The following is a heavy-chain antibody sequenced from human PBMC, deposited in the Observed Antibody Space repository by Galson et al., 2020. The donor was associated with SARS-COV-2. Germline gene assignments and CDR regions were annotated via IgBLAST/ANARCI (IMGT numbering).Heavy chain of an antibody. CDR1: GFTFSSYW. Sequence: ALHGESLKISCAASGFTFSSYWMHWVRQAPGKGLVWVSRINGDGSSTDYADSVKGRFTISRDNAKNTLYLQMNSLRAEDTAVYYCAITMTVGAFDYWGQGTLVTVSS. CDR2: INGDGSST. CDR3: AITMTVGAFDY. J-gene: IGHJ4*02. V-gene: IGHV3-74*01. D-gene: IGHD3-22*01.